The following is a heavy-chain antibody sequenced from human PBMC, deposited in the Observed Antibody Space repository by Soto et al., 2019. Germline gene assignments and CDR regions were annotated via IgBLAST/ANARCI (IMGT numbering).Heavy chain of an antibody. CDR1: GGSISTYW. CDR3: ARSRGSTRSFDY. V-gene: IGHV4-59*01. Sequence: PSETLSLTCTVSGGSISTYWWSWIRQPPRKGLEWIGYIYYSGSTNYNPSLKSRVTISVDTSKNQFSLKLTSVTAADTAVYYCARSRGSTRSFDYRGQGTLVTVSS. D-gene: IGHD2-15*01. CDR2: IYYSGST. J-gene: IGHJ4*02.